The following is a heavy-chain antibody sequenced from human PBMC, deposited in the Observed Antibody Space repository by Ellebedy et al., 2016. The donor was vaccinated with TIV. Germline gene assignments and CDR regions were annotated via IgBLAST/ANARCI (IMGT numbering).Heavy chain of an antibody. Sequence: GESLKISXAASGFTFSSYAMSWVRQAPGKGLEWVSAISGSGGSTYYADSVKGRFTISRDNSKNTLYLQMNSLRAEDTAVYYCAKDLEPKYGSGSYLDWGQGTLVTVSS. J-gene: IGHJ4*02. CDR1: GFTFSSYA. CDR3: AKDLEPKYGSGSYLD. CDR2: ISGSGGST. V-gene: IGHV3-23*01. D-gene: IGHD3-10*01.